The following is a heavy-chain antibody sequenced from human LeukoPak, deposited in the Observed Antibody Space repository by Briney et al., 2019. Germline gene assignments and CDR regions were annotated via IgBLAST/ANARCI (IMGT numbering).Heavy chain of an antibody. D-gene: IGHD1-26*01. CDR2: ISGYNGDT. Sequence: GASVKVSCKTSGYTFTSYGISWVRQAPGQGLEWMAWISGYNGDTNYVQKFQGRVTMTTDTSTSTAYLELRGLRSDDTAVYYCARDWGAPHTLNFDYWGQGTLVIVSS. J-gene: IGHJ4*02. CDR1: GYTFTSYG. CDR3: ARDWGAPHTLNFDY. V-gene: IGHV1-18*01.